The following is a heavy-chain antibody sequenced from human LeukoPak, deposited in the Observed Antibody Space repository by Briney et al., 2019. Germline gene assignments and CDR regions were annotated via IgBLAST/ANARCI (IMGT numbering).Heavy chain of an antibody. Sequence: SVKVSCKASGGTFSSYAISWVRQAPGQGLEWMGGVIPMFGTANYAQKFQGRVTITTEESTSTAYMELSSLGSEDTAMYYCARVFARGGEISGSYYYYWGQGTLVTVSS. CDR1: GGTFSSYA. J-gene: IGHJ4*02. CDR2: VIPMFGTA. D-gene: IGHD1-26*01. CDR3: ARVFARGGEISGSYYYY. V-gene: IGHV1-69*05.